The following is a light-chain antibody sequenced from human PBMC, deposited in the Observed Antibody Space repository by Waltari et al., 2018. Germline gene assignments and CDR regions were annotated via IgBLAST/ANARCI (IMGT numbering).Light chain of an antibody. CDR1: QEINGW. V-gene: IGKV1-12*01. Sequence: DIQMTQSPSSVAASVGDGVTITCRASQEINGWLTWYQQKPGKAAKLLIYAASSWETGVPSRFSGGGSGTDFTITITGLQPEAFAIYFCQQGNSFPPTFGKGTKVDTK. CDR2: AAS. J-gene: IGKJ1*01. CDR3: QQGNSFPPT.